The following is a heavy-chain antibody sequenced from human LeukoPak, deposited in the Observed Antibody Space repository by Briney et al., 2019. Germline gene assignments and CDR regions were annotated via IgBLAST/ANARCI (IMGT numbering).Heavy chain of an antibody. CDR3: ARDQDIVVVTAIWYYGMDV. Sequence: GGSLRLSCAASGFTVNSNYMSWVRQAPGKGLEWVAVISYDGGNKYYADSVKGRFTISRDNSKNTLYLQMNSLRAEDTAVYYCARDQDIVVVTAIWYYGMDVWGQGTTVTVSS. D-gene: IGHD2-21*02. V-gene: IGHV3-30-3*01. CDR1: GFTVNSNY. J-gene: IGHJ6*02. CDR2: ISYDGGNK.